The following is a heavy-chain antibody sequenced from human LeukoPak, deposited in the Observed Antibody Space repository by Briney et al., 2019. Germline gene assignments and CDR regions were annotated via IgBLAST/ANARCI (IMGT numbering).Heavy chain of an antibody. CDR3: ARGRYYDFWSGYSSPDGMDV. Sequence: GSLRLSCAASGFTFSSYGMHWVRQAPGKGLEWVAVIWYDGSNKYYADSVKGRFTISRDNSKNTLYLQMNSLRAEDTAVYYCARGRYYDFWSGYSSPDGMDVWGQGTTVTVSS. V-gene: IGHV3-33*01. D-gene: IGHD3-3*01. CDR1: GFTFSSYG. CDR2: IWYDGSNK. J-gene: IGHJ6*02.